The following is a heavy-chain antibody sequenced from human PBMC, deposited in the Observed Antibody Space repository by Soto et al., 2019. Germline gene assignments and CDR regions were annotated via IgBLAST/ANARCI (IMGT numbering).Heavy chain of an antibody. CDR3: ARPGFVWGSYRPFDY. CDR2: ISGSGGST. CDR1: GFTFSSYA. J-gene: IGHJ4*02. Sequence: GGSLRLSCAASGFTFSSYAMSWVRQAPGKGLEWVSAISGSGGSTYYADSVKGRFTISRDNSKNTLYLQMNSLRAEDTAVYYCARPGFVWGSYRPFDYWGQGTLVTVSS. D-gene: IGHD3-16*02. V-gene: IGHV3-23*01.